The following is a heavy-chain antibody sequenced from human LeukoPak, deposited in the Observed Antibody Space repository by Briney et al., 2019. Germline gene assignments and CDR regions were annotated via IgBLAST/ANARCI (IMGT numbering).Heavy chain of an antibody. CDR1: GYTFTSYD. Sequence: ASVKVSCKASGYTFTSYDINWVRQATGQGLEWMGWMNPNSGNTGYAQKFQGRVTMTRNTSISTAYMELSSLRSEDTAVYYCARGLSRVVPAAIGYWGPGTLVTVSS. V-gene: IGHV1-8*01. CDR2: MNPNSGNT. J-gene: IGHJ4*02. D-gene: IGHD2-2*01. CDR3: ARGLSRVVPAAIGY.